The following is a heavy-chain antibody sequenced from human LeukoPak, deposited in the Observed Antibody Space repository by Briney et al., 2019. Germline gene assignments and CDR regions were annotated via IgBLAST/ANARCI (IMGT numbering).Heavy chain of an antibody. V-gene: IGHV3-48*04. CDR3: AELGITMIGGV. CDR1: GFTFSGSA. D-gene: IGHD3-10*02. Sequence: GGSLRLSCAASGFTFSGSAMHWVRQAPGKGLEWVSYINDNSETKLYADSVKGRFTISRDNAKNSLYLQMNSLRAEDTAVYYCAELGITMIGGVWGKGTTVTISS. J-gene: IGHJ6*04. CDR2: INDNSETK.